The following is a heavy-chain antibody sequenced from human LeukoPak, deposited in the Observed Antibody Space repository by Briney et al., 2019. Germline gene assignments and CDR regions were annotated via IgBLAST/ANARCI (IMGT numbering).Heavy chain of an antibody. CDR1: GGSVSSGSYY. V-gene: IGHV4-61*01. CDR3: ARDPSPYYCDSSGGHYFDY. Sequence: SETLSLTCTVSGGSVSSGSYYWSWIRQPPGKGLEWIGYIYYSGSTNYNPSLKSRVTISVDTSKNQFSLKLSSVTAADTAVYYCARDPSPYYCDSSGGHYFDYWGQGTLVTVSS. D-gene: IGHD3-22*01. CDR2: IYYSGST. J-gene: IGHJ4*02.